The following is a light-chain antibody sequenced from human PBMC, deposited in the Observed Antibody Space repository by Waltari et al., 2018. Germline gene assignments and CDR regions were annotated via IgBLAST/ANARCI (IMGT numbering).Light chain of an antibody. J-gene: IGKJ2*01. CDR1: QSVGTW. Sequence: DIQMTQSPSPLSASVGDRVTISCRASQSVGTWLAWYQQKPGKAPKLLIYMASSLDSGVPSRCSGSGSGTDFTLTISSLQPDDFATYSCQQYSSFSTFGQGTKV. CDR2: MAS. CDR3: QQYSSFST. V-gene: IGKV1-5*03.